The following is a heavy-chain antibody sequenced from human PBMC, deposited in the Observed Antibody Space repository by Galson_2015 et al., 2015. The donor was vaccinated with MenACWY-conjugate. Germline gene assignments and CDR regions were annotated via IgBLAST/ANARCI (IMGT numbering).Heavy chain of an antibody. J-gene: IGHJ4*02. CDR3: ARVGQERRTLLPNFDG. V-gene: IGHV3-30*01. D-gene: IGHD3-22*01. CDR1: GFNFNMYS. Sequence: SLRLSCAASGFNFNMYSLHWIRQAPGKGLEWVAVISYDGKDKFYGDSVKGRFIILRDNSKNTVYLQMNSLRGEDTGVYFCARVGQERRTLLPNFDGWGQGPGSPSP. CDR2: ISYDGKDK.